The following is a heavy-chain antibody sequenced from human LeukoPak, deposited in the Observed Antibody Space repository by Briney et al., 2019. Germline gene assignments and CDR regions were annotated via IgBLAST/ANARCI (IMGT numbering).Heavy chain of an antibody. V-gene: IGHV3-23*01. J-gene: IGHJ4*02. CDR2: ISNNGGYT. D-gene: IGHD2-15*01. Sequence: GGSLRLSCAASGFTFSSSAMSWVRQAPGKGLEWVSAISNNGGYTYYANSVQGRFTISRDNSKSTLCLQMNSLRAEDTAVYYCAKQLGYCSDGSCYFPYWGQGTLVTVFS. CDR3: AKQLGYCSDGSCYFPY. CDR1: GFTFSSSA.